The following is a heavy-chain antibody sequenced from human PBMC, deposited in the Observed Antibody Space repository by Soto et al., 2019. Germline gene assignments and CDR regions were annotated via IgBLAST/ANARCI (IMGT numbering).Heavy chain of an antibody. V-gene: IGHV3-23*01. CDR1: GFTFSDYY. CDR2: ISGSGDST. J-gene: IGHJ1*01. D-gene: IGHD6-19*01. CDR3: AKGVPGIAVAGTGYFQH. Sequence: HPGGSLRLSCAVSGFTFSDYYMTWIRQAPGKGLEWVSGISGSGDSTYYADSVKGRFTISRDNSKNTLYLQMNSLRAEDTAVYYCAKGVPGIAVAGTGYFQHWGQGTLVTVSS.